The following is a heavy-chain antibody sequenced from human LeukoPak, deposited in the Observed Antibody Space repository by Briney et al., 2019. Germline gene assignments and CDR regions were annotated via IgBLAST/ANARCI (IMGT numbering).Heavy chain of an antibody. Sequence: PSETLSLTCAVYGGSFSGYYWSWIRQPPGKGLEWIGEINHSGRTNYNPSLKSRVTISVDTSKNQFSLKLSSVTAADTAVYYCARGLKGYDFWSGYYHNWFDPWGQGTLVTVSS. V-gene: IGHV4-34*01. CDR3: ARGLKGYDFWSGYYHNWFDP. CDR2: INHSGRT. D-gene: IGHD3-3*01. J-gene: IGHJ5*02. CDR1: GGSFSGYY.